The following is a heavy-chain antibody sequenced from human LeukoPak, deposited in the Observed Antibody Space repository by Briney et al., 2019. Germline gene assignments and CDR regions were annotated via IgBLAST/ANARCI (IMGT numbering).Heavy chain of an antibody. CDR1: GFSVGTNY. V-gene: IGHV3-53*04. CDR2: IYSGDHT. J-gene: IGHJ4*02. Sequence: GGSLRLSCAPSGFSVGTNYMSWVRQAPGKGLEWVSVIYSGDHTYYADSVKGRFTIARHMSENTQSLQMNSLRPDDTAVYYCATDRLWGQGTLVTVSS. CDR3: ATDRL.